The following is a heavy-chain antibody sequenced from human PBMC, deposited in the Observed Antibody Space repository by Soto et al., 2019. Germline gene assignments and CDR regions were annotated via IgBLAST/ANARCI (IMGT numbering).Heavy chain of an antibody. CDR2: IYSRGNT. Sequence: GGSLRLSCAAYGFTVSSNYMSWVRQAPGKGLEWVSVIYSRGNTYYADSVKGRFTISRDNSKNTLYLQMNSLRAEDTAVYYCATRLDPIREDALDIWGQGTMVTVS. CDR3: ATRLDPIREDALDI. CDR1: GFTVSSNY. V-gene: IGHV3-53*01. D-gene: IGHD4-17*01. J-gene: IGHJ3*02.